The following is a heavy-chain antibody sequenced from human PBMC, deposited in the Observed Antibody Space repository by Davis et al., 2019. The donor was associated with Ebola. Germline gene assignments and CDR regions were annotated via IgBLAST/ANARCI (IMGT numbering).Heavy chain of an antibody. CDR1: GFTFSGYW. V-gene: IGHV3-7*03. Sequence: GGSLRLSCAASGFTFSGYWMTWVRHAPGKGLEWVANINQDGSEKQYVDSVKGRFTISRDNADNSLYLQMSSLRADDTAMYFCARDLVYGGNAFFDYWGQGTLVSVSS. CDR3: ARDLVYGGNAFFDY. J-gene: IGHJ4*02. D-gene: IGHD4-23*01. CDR2: INQDGSEK.